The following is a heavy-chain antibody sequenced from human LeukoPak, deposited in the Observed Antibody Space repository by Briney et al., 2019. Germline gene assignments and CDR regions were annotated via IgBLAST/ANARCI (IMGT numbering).Heavy chain of an antibody. CDR1: GGSISSSSYY. CDR2: IYYGGST. D-gene: IGHD3-22*01. V-gene: IGHV4-39*07. Sequence: SETLSLTCTVSGGSISSSSYYWGWIRQPPGKGLEWIGSIYYGGSTYYNSSLKSRVTISVDTSKNQFSLKLSSVTAADTAVYYCARDRGYYDWEGVAFDIWGQGTMVTVSS. J-gene: IGHJ3*02. CDR3: ARDRGYYDWEGVAFDI.